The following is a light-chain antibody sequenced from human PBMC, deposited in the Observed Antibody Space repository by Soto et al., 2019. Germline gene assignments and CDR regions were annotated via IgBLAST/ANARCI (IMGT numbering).Light chain of an antibody. CDR3: QQYGSSRGFT. J-gene: IGKJ3*01. Sequence: EIVLTQSPGTLSLSPGERATLSCRASQSVSSSYLAWYQQKPGQAPRLLIYGASSRATGIPDRFSGSGSGTDFTLTISRLEPEDFAVYHCQQYGSSRGFTFGPGNKVDIK. V-gene: IGKV3-20*01. CDR2: GAS. CDR1: QSVSSSY.